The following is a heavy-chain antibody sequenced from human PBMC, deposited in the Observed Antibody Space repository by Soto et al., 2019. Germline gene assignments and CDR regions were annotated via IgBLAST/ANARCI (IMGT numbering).Heavy chain of an antibody. CDR2: IIPIFGTA. J-gene: IGHJ6*02. V-gene: IGHV1-69*12. CDR1: GGTFSSYA. CDR3: ARHVPAAGYYYGMDV. D-gene: IGHD2-2*01. Sequence: QVQLVQSGAEVKKPGSSVKVSCKASGGTFSSYAISWVRQAPGQGLEWMGGIIPIFGTANYAQKFQGRVTIIANESTSTAYMKLSSLRSEDTAVYYCARHVPAAGYYYGMDVWGQGTTVTVSS.